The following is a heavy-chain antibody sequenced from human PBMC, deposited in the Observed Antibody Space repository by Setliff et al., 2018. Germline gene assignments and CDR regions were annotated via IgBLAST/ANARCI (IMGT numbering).Heavy chain of an antibody. J-gene: IGHJ4*02. CDR2: INPGGGSA. D-gene: IGHD6-13*01. V-gene: IGHV1-46*03. CDR1: GYTLSRHY. Sequence: ASVKVSCKATGYTLSRHYMHWVRQAPGQGLEWMGIINPGGGSASIVEKFQGRVSMTRDTSTSTAYLDVSGLTSEDTAVYYCGRAGVAAADRKGILDYWGQGTLVTVSS. CDR3: GRAGVAAADRKGILDY.